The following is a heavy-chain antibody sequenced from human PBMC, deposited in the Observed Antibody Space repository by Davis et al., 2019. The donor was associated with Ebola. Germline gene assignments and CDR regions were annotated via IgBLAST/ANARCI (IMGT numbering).Heavy chain of an antibody. Sequence: MPSETLSLTCTVSGGSINSYYWTWIRQPPGKGLEWMGHLFYGGSPNYNPSLKSRVTISLDTSKNQLSLRLISVTAADTAVYYCARLSPLGLRLGETYNWFDPWGPGTLVTVSS. CDR1: GGSINSYY. CDR2: LFYGGSP. D-gene: IGHD3-16*01. CDR3: ARLSPLGLRLGETYNWFDP. J-gene: IGHJ5*02. V-gene: IGHV4-59*01.